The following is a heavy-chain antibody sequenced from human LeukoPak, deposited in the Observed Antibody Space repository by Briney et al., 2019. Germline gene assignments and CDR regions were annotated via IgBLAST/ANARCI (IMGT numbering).Heavy chain of an antibody. D-gene: IGHD2-2*01. CDR3: ARFVGCGSTNCYSPDNWFDP. CDR2: MNPNSGST. J-gene: IGHJ5*02. CDR1: GYTFTSYD. V-gene: IGHV1-8*01. Sequence: GASVKVSCKASGYTFTSYDINWVRQAPGQGLEWMGWMNPNSGSTDSAQKFQGRVTMTRNTSISTAYLELSGLGSEDTAVYYCARFVGCGSTNCYSPDNWFDPWGQGTLVIVSS.